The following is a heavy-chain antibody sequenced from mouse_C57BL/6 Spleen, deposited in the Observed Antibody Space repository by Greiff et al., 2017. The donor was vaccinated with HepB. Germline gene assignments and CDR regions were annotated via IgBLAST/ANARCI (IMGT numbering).Heavy chain of an antibody. CDR3: ARHYYGSSWFDY. Sequence: EVMLVESGGGLVKPGGSLKLSCAASGFTFSSYTMSWVRQTPEKRLEWVATISGGGGNTYYPDSVKGRFTISRDNAKNTLYLQMSSLRSEDTALYYCARHYYGSSWFDYWGQGTTLTVSS. V-gene: IGHV5-9*01. D-gene: IGHD1-1*01. J-gene: IGHJ2*01. CDR1: GFTFSSYT. CDR2: ISGGGGNT.